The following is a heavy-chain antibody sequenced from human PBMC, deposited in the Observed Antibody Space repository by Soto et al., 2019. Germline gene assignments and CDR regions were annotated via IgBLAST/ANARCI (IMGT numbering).Heavy chain of an antibody. CDR3: ARGRGEVDY. D-gene: IGHD3-16*01. CDR2: INAGNGNT. CDR1: GYTFTKYT. J-gene: IGHJ4*02. V-gene: IGHV1-3*01. Sequence: ASVKVSCKTSGYTFTKYTIHWVRQAPGQRLEWMGWINAGNGNTEYSQKFQGRVTITRDTSASTAYMELSSLRSEDSGVYYCARGRGEVDYWGQGTLVTVSS.